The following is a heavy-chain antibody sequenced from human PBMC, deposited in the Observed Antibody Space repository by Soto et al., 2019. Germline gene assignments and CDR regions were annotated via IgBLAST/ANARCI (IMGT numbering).Heavy chain of an antibody. CDR2: ISSSSKYI. J-gene: IGHJ5*02. Sequence: PGGSLRLSCIGSGFTFISYAMNWVLQAPWKGLEWVSSISSSSKYIYYTDSVKGRFTISRDDAKNSLYLQINGLRAEDTALYYCARDPDFEDSGNYNTNRYLVAWGPGTQVTVAS. D-gene: IGHD1-26*01. CDR3: ARDPDFEDSGNYNTNRYLVA. CDR1: GFTFISYA. V-gene: IGHV3-21*01.